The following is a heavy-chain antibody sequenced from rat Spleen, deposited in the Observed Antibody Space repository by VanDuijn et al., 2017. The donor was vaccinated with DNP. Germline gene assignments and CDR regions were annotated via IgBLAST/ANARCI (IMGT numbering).Heavy chain of an antibody. CDR2: MSSGGST. Sequence: QVQLKESGPGLVQPSQTLSLTCTVSGFSLTSYTVSWVRQPPGKGLEWIASMSSGGSTYYNSGLKSRLRISRDTSKNQVLLKMNSLQTEDTAIYFCTRVYYSAEDWFAYWGQGTLVTVSS. J-gene: IGHJ3*01. D-gene: IGHD1-1*01. CDR3: TRVYYSAEDWFAY. CDR1: GFSLTSYT. V-gene: IGHV2-15*01.